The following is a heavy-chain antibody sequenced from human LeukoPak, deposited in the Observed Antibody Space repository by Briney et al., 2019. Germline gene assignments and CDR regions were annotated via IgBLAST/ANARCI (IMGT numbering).Heavy chain of an antibody. CDR2: INPDSGGT. Sequence: ASVKVSCKASGYTFSDYYMHWVRQAPGQGLERMGWINPDSGGTKYAQKFQDRVTMTSDTSISTAYMGLSRLRSDDTAVYYCARDHLLFRQPPNWFDPWGQGTLVTVSS. J-gene: IGHJ5*02. CDR1: GYTFSDYY. CDR3: ARDHLLFRQPPNWFDP. V-gene: IGHV1-2*02. D-gene: IGHD1-14*01.